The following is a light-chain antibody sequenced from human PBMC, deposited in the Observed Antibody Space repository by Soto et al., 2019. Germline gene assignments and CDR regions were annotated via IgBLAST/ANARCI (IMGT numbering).Light chain of an antibody. CDR2: DAS. CDR1: QSISSW. V-gene: IGKV1-5*01. J-gene: IGKJ1*01. CDR3: QQYRT. Sequence: MSQSPSTLSASIGDRVTITCRASQSISSWLAWYQQKPGKAPKLLIYDASSLESGVPSRFSGSGSGTEFTLTISSLQPDDFATYYCQQYRTFGQGTKVAIK.